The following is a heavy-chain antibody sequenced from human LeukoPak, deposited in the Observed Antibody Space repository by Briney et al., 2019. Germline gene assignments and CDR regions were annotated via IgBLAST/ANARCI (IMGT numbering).Heavy chain of an antibody. CDR2: IYYSGST. CDR3: ARMVVGTAMVFDY. V-gene: IGHV4-30-4*02. Sequence: SETLSLTCTVSGGSISSGDYYWSWIRQPPGKGLEWIGYIYYSGSTYYNPSLKSRVTISVDTSKNQFSLKLSSVTAADTAVYYCARMVVGTAMVFDYWGQGTLVTVSS. CDR1: GGSISSGDYY. J-gene: IGHJ4*02. D-gene: IGHD5-18*01.